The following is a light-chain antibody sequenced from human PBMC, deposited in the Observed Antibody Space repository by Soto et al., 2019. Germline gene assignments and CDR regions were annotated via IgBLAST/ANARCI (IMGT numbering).Light chain of an antibody. J-gene: IGLJ1*01. Sequence: QSVLTQPPSASGSPGQSVTISCTGTSSDVGGYKYVSWYQHHPGKAPKVVIYEVTKRPSGVPDRFSGSQSGNTASLTVSGLQAEDEADYYCSSYTTSSTLVFGTGTKLTVL. CDR1: SSDVGGYKY. CDR2: EVT. V-gene: IGLV2-8*01. CDR3: SSYTTSSTLV.